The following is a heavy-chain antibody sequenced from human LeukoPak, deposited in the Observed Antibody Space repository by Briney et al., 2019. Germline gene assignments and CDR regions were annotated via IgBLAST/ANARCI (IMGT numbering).Heavy chain of an antibody. V-gene: IGHV5-51*01. J-gene: IGHJ3*02. CDR2: IYPGDSDT. Sequence: GESLKISCKGSGYSFTSYWIGWVRQMPGKGLEWMVIIYPGDSDTRYSPSFQGQVTISADKSISTAYLQWSSLKASDTAMYYCARGGNPTVTTSAFDIWGQGTMVTVSS. CDR3: ARGGNPTVTTSAFDI. CDR1: GYSFTSYW. D-gene: IGHD4-17*01.